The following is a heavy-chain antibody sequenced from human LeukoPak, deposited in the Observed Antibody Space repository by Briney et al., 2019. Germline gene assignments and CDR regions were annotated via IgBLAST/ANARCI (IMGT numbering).Heavy chain of an antibody. CDR3: ARYGDYYFDY. D-gene: IGHD4-17*01. V-gene: IGHV4-4*02. Sequence: SEPLSLTCAVSGGSISSSNWWSWVRQPPGKGLEWIGEIYHSGSTNYNPSLKSQVTISVDKSKNQFSLKLSSVTAADTAVYYCARYGDYYFDYWGQGTLVTVSS. J-gene: IGHJ4*02. CDR1: GGSISSSNW. CDR2: IYHSGST.